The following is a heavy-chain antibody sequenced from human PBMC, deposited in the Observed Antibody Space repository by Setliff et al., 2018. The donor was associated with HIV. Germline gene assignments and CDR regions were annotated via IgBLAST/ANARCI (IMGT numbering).Heavy chain of an antibody. CDR3: ASGVGHFDTSYSEKY. CDR2: IFPRIGTT. CDR1: GDTFTRFG. J-gene: IGHJ4*02. V-gene: IGHV1-69*06. Sequence: VASVKVSCKASGDTFTRFGISWVRQAPGQGLEWVGAIFPRIGTTNHAQKFQGRVTITADKSISTVYMKMTSLRSEDTAVYYCASGVGHFDTSYSEKYWGQGTPVTVSS. D-gene: IGHD3-10*01.